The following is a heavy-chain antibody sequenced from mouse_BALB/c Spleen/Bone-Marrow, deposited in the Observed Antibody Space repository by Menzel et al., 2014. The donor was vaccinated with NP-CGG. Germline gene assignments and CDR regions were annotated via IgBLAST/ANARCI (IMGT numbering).Heavy chain of an antibody. CDR3: ARDDYYAMDY. V-gene: IGHV7-3*02. Sequence: EVKVVESGGGLVQPGGSLRLSCATSGFSFTDYYMSWVRQPPGRALEWLGFTRNKANGYTTEYSASVKGRFTISRDNSQSTLYLQMNTLRAEDSATYYCARDDYYAMDYWGQGTSVTVSS. CDR1: GFSFTDYY. CDR2: TRNKANGYTT. J-gene: IGHJ4*01.